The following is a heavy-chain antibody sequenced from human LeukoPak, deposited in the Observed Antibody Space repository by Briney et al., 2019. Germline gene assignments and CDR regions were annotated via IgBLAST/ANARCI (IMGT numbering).Heavy chain of an antibody. CDR1: GYTFTGYY. CDR2: INPNSGGT. J-gene: IGHJ3*02. D-gene: IGHD5-18*01. V-gene: IGHV1-2*06. Sequence: ASVKVSCKASGYTFTGYYMHWVRQAPGQGLEWMGRINPNSGGTNYAQKFQGRVTMTRDTSISTAYMELSRLRSDDTAVYYCAGFGRIQLWFRAFDIWGQGTMVTVSS. CDR3: AGFGRIQLWFRAFDI.